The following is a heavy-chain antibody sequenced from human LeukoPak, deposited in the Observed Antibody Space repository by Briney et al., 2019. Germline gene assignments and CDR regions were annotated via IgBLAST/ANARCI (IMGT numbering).Heavy chain of an antibody. CDR1: GGTFSSYA. V-gene: IGHV1-69*13. D-gene: IGHD2-8*01. J-gene: IGHJ6*03. Sequence: SVKVSCKASGGTFSSYAISWVRQAPGQGLEWMGGIIPIFGTANYAQKFQGRVTITADESTSTAYMELSSLRSEDTAVYYCARYGSEDIVLMGSYYYYYMDVWGKGTTVTVSS. CDR2: IIPIFGTA. CDR3: ARYGSEDIVLMGSYYYYYMDV.